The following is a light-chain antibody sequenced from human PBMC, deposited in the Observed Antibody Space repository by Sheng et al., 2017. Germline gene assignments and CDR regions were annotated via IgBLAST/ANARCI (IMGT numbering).Light chain of an antibody. CDR2: GAS. J-gene: IGKJ4*01. CDR3: QQYGRSLLT. CDR1: QSVTSSN. Sequence: EIVLTQSPGTLSLSPGEGATLSCRASQSVTSSNLAWYQQKPGQAPRLLIYGASSRATGIPDRFSGSGSGTDFTLTISRLEPEDFAVYYCQQYGRSLLTFGGGTKVEI. V-gene: IGKV3-20*01.